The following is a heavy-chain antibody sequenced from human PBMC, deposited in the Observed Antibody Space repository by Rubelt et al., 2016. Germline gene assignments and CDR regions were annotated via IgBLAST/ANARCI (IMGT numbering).Heavy chain of an antibody. Sequence: GASVKISCKASGYSFTTYYMHWVRQAPGQGLEWMVVIDPSGGATNYAQKFQGRITMTRDTSTRTVYLDLSSLRSEDPAVYYCARVPSFTSRGDSWGQGTLVTVSS. D-gene: IGHD2-2*01. CDR3: ARVPSFTSRGDS. J-gene: IGHJ4*02. CDR2: IDPSGGAT. CDR1: GYSFTTYY. V-gene: IGHV1-46*01.